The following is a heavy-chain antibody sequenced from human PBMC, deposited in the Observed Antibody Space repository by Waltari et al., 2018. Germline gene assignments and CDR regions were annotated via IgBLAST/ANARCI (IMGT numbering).Heavy chain of an antibody. CDR1: GGSISSYY. V-gene: IGHV4-59*01. CDR3: AGSLPLFPLFDY. CDR2: IYYMGST. J-gene: IGHJ4*02. Sequence: QVQLQESGPGLVKPSETLSLTCTVSGGSISSYYWSWIRQPPGKGLEWIGYIYYMGSTNYNPSPKSRVPISVDTSKNQFSLKLSSVTAADTAVYYCAGSLPLFPLFDYWGQGTLVTVSS. D-gene: IGHD2-15*01.